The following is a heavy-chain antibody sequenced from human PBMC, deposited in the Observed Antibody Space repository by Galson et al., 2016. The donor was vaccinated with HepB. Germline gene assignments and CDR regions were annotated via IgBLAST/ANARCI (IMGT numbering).Heavy chain of an antibody. V-gene: IGHV4-4*02. Sequence: ETLSLTCAVSGDSITSDSWWSWVRQSPAKGLEWIGEAYHLGYTSYNPSLKSRVPIFLDNSKNQFSLILHFVTAADTAIYYCARGTTAVKYGNWFDPWGQGTLVTVSS. CDR1: GDSITSDSW. CDR2: AYHLGYT. J-gene: IGHJ5*02. D-gene: IGHD4-23*01. CDR3: ARGTTAVKYGNWFDP.